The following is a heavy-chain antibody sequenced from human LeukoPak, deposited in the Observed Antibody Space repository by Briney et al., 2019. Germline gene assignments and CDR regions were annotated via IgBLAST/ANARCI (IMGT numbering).Heavy chain of an antibody. CDR2: INPHSGGT. CDR1: GFTFTCYY. Sequence: ASVKVPCKASGFTFTCYYIHWVRQAPGQGLEWMGYINPHSGGTNSPQKFQGRVTMTTDTSISAAYMELSSLISDDTAMYYCVRYGNELLSKNFDYWGQGTLVTVSS. CDR3: VRYGNELLSKNFDY. D-gene: IGHD2-21*01. J-gene: IGHJ4*02. V-gene: IGHV1-2*02.